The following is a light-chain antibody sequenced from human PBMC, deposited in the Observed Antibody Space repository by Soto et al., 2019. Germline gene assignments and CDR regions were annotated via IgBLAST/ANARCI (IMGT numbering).Light chain of an antibody. Sequence: IPVTQSPPTLSASLVDRVTLTCRAIQTISTWMAWYQQKPGKAPKLLVYDASTLQSGVASRFSGSGSGTEFTLIISGLQPDDSATYYCQQYTNTNNPWMFGQGTKVDIK. V-gene: IGKV1-5*01. CDR3: QQYTNTNNPWM. CDR2: DAS. CDR1: QTISTW. J-gene: IGKJ1*01.